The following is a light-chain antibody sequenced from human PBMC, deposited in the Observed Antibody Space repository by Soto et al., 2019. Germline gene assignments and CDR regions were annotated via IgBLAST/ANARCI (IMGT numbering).Light chain of an antibody. CDR3: SSYSGSCTLV. Sequence: QSALTQPASVSGSPGQSITISCTGTTSDVAYGQYVSWYQQYPGKAPKLMIYEVSNRPSGVSNRFSASKSGTTASLTISELQADDEADYYCSSYSGSCTLVFGTGTKLTVL. V-gene: IGLV2-14*01. CDR1: TSDVAYGQY. CDR2: EVS. J-gene: IGLJ1*01.